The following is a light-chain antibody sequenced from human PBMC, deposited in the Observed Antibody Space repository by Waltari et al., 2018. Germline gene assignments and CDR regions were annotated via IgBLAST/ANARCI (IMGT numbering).Light chain of an antibody. CDR1: QGIRVE. V-gene: IGKV1-6*02. CDR3: LQDYIYPRT. CDR2: GAS. J-gene: IGKJ1*01. Sequence: AIQLTQSPSSLSASVGDKVTITCRARQGIRVELAWYQQKPGKAPKLLIYGASSLQSGVPSRFSGGASGSDFTLTISSLQPEDSATYYCLQDYIYPRTFGQGTKVELK.